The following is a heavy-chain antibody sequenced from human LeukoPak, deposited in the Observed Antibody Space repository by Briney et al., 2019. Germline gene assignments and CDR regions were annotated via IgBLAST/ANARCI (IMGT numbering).Heavy chain of an antibody. J-gene: IGHJ6*02. CDR1: GFTFNDYA. V-gene: IGHV3-43*02. D-gene: IGHD5-12*01. Sequence: PGGSLRLSCVASGFTFNDYAMHWVRQAPGKGLECVSLISADGSDTYYADSVRGRFTISRDHSKNSLYLQMNSLRSEDTALYYCAKEVAAIEHYYYGMDVWGQGTTVAVSS. CDR2: ISADGSDT. CDR3: AKEVAAIEHYYYGMDV.